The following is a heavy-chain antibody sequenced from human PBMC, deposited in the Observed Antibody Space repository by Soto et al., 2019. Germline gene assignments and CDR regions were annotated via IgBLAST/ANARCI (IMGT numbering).Heavy chain of an antibody. J-gene: IGHJ4*02. CDR1: GFSLSSYA. CDR2: ISGSGGST. V-gene: IGHV3-23*01. Sequence: PGRSLRLSCAASGFSLSSYAMSWVLQAPGKGLDWVSAISGSGGSTYYADSVKGRFTISRDNSKNTRYLQMNRLRAEDTAVYYCAKDPKTSYIAARRLYYFDYWGQGTLVTVSS. D-gene: IGHD6-6*01. CDR3: AKDPKTSYIAARRLYYFDY.